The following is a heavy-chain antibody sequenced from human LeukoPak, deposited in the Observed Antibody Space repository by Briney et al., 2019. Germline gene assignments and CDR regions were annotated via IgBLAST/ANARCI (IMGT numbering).Heavy chain of an antibody. V-gene: IGHV4-59*01. CDR2: VHYSGTP. CDR1: GGSISDYY. CDR3: ARGVGATHFDY. Sequence: PSETLSLTCTVSGGSISDYYWTWIRQPPDKGLEWIGYVHYSGTPSSNPSLKSRVTFSVDTSKNQFSLRLTSVAAADTAVYYCARGVGATHFDYWGQGTLVTVSS. J-gene: IGHJ4*02. D-gene: IGHD1-26*01.